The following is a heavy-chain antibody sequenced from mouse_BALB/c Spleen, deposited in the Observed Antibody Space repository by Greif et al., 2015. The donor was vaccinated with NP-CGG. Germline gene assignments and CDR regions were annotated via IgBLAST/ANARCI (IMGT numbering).Heavy chain of an antibody. CDR1: GFTFSSYG. Sequence: EVKVVESGGGLVQPGGSLKLSCAASGFTFSSYGMSWVRQTPDKRLELVATINSNGGSTYCPDSVKGRFTISRDNAKNTLYLQMSSLKSEDTAMYYCARDQGVDYWGQGTSVTASS. J-gene: IGHJ4*01. V-gene: IGHV5-6-3*01. CDR3: ARDQGVDY. CDR2: INSNGGST.